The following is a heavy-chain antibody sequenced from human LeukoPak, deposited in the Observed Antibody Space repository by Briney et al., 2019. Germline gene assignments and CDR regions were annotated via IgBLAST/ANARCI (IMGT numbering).Heavy chain of an antibody. CDR1: EFTFSTYG. J-gene: IGHJ6*03. CDR3: AKVGVYCSGGSCYGYYYYYYYMDV. Sequence: GGSLRLSCAASEFTFSTYGMHWVRQAPGKVLEWVAFIRYDGSNKYYADSVKGRFTISRDNSKNTLYLQMNSLRAEDTAVYYCAKVGVYCSGGSCYGYYYYYYYMDVWGKGTTVTISS. D-gene: IGHD2-15*01. CDR2: IRYDGSNK. V-gene: IGHV3-30*02.